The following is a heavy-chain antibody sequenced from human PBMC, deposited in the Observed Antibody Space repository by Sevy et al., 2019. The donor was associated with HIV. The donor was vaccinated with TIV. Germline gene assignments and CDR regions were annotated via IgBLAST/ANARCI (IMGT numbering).Heavy chain of an antibody. J-gene: IGHJ4*02. Sequence: GGYLRLSCTASGFTFSNFGMHWVRQVPGKGLEWVTFIRYDGSDKYYAASVKGRFTISRDDSKNTLYLQMDSLRAEDTAIYYCAKHLAGPGRRYFDYWGQGTLVTVSS. CDR3: AKHLAGPGRRYFDY. CDR1: GFTFSNFG. V-gene: IGHV3-30*02. D-gene: IGHD6-13*01. CDR2: IRYDGSDK.